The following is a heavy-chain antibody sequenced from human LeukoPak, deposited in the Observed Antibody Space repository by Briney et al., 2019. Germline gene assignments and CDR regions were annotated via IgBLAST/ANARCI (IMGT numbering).Heavy chain of an antibody. V-gene: IGHV3-74*01. D-gene: IGHD2-2*01. J-gene: IGHJ6*02. CDR1: GFTFTTYW. CDR2: INTDGTST. CDR3: ARDQGVSAAMEADYYYGMDV. Sequence: GGSLRLSCAASGFTFTTYWMHWVRQAPGKGLVWVSRINTDGTSTSYADSVKGRFTISRDNAKNTLYLQMNSLRVEDTAVYYCARDQGVSAAMEADYYYGMDVWGQGTTVTVSS.